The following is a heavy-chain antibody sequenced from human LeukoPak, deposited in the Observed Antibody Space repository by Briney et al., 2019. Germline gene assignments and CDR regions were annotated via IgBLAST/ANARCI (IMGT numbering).Heavy chain of an antibody. CDR3: AKEISPGIAAPFDI. J-gene: IGHJ3*02. D-gene: IGHD6-13*01. CDR1: GFTFDDYA. V-gene: IGHV3-9*01. CDR2: ISWNSGSI. Sequence: GGSLRLSCAASGFTFDDYAMHWVRQAPGKGLEWVSGISWNSGSIGYADSVKGRFTISRDNAKNSLYLQMNSLRAEDTALYYCAKEISPGIAAPFDIWGQGTMVTVSS.